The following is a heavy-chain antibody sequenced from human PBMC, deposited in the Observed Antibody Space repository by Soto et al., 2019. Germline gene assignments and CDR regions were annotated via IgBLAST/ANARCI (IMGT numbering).Heavy chain of an antibody. CDR1: GYTFSAYY. J-gene: IGHJ5*02. D-gene: IGHD1-26*01. CDR3: ATGHYRNGFDP. Sequence: ASVKVSCKASGYTFSAYYIHWVRQAPGQGLEWMGWINPNSGDTTSARKFQGRVTMTRDTSITTVYMVLSRLRTDDTAVYYCATGHYRNGFDPWGQGTLVTVSS. CDR2: INPNSGDT. V-gene: IGHV1-2*02.